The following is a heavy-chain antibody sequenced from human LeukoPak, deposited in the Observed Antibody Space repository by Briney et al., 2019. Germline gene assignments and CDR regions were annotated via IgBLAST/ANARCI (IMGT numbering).Heavy chain of an antibody. Sequence: GGSLRLSCAASGFTFSTYGMHWVRQAPGKGLEGVAFIRYDGSNKYYADSVKGRFTISRDNSKNTLYLQMNSLRAEDTAVYYCAIDPGPIISAAPDYWGQGTLVTVAS. CDR1: GFTFSTYG. J-gene: IGHJ4*02. D-gene: IGHD6-13*01. CDR3: AIDPGPIISAAPDY. CDR2: IRYDGSNK. V-gene: IGHV3-30*02.